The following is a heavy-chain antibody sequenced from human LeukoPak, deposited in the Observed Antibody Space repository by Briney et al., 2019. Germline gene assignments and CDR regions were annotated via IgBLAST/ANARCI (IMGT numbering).Heavy chain of an antibody. J-gene: IGHJ3*02. Sequence: GGSLRLSCAASGFIFSNYGMHWVRQAPGKGLEWVAFIQYNGTNKDYADSVKGRLTISRDNSKNTVSLQMNSLRAEDTAMYYCAKEGDYYGSGSYRDGFDIWGQGTRATVSS. D-gene: IGHD3-10*01. CDR1: GFIFSNYG. CDR2: IQYNGTNK. CDR3: AKEGDYYGSGSYRDGFDI. V-gene: IGHV3-30*02.